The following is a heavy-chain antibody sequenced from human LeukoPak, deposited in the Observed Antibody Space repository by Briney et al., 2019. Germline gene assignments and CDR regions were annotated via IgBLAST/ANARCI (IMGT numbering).Heavy chain of an antibody. J-gene: IGHJ4*02. D-gene: IGHD6-6*01. CDR2: IYHSGST. V-gene: IGHV4-59*01. CDR3: ARQVGAARPPDY. CDR1: GGSISSYY. Sequence: SETLSLTCTVSGGSISSYYWSWIRQPPGKGLQWIGYIYHSGSTNYKSSLKSRVTISVDTSKNQFSLKLSSVTAADTAVYYCARQVGAARPPDYWGQGTLVTVSS.